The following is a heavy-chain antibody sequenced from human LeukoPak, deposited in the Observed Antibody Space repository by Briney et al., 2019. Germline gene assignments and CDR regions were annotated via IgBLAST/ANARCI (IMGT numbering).Heavy chain of an antibody. CDR2: ISYDGSYK. V-gene: IGHV3-30*04. CDR1: GFTFSSYS. D-gene: IGHD6-19*01. J-gene: IGHJ4*02. Sequence: GGSLRLSCAASGFTFSSYSMHWVRQAPGKGLEWVAVISYDGSYKYYADSVKGRFTISRDNSKNTLYLQMNSLRAEDTAVYYCARDYSNGWYLYYFDYWGQGTLVTVSS. CDR3: ARDYSNGWYLYYFDY.